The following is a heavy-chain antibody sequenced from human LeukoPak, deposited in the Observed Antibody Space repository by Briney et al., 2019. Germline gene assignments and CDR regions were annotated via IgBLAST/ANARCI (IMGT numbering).Heavy chain of an antibody. Sequence: PGGSLRLSCAASGFTFSSYGMSWVRQAPGKGLEWVSAISGSGGSTYYADSVKGRFTISRDNSKNTLYLQMNSLRAEDTAVYYCAKDFTYYYDSALDYWGQGTLVTVSS. D-gene: IGHD3-22*01. V-gene: IGHV3-23*01. CDR2: ISGSGGST. CDR1: GFTFSSYG. J-gene: IGHJ4*02. CDR3: AKDFTYYYDSALDY.